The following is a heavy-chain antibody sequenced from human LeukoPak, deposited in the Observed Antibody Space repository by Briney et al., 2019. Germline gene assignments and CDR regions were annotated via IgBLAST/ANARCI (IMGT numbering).Heavy chain of an antibody. D-gene: IGHD3-22*01. V-gene: IGHV4-34*01. Sequence: SETLSLTCAVYGGSFSGYYWSWIRQPPGKGLEWIGEINHSGSTNYNPSLKSRVTISVDTSKNQFSLKLSSVTAADTAVYYCAKSSGYYYGFDYWGQGTLVTVSS. J-gene: IGHJ4*02. CDR1: GGSFSGYY. CDR3: AKSSGYYYGFDY. CDR2: INHSGST.